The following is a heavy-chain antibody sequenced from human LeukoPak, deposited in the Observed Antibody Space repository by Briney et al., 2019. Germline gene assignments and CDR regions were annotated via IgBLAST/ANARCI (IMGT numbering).Heavy chain of an antibody. CDR1: GGSFSGYY. Sequence: PSETLSLTCAVYGGSFSGYYWSWIRQPPGKGLEWIGEINHSGSTNYNPSLKSRVTISVDTSKNQFSLKLSSVTAADTAVYYCARVGWGYCSSTSCYGKGLFDYWGQGTLVTVSS. D-gene: IGHD2-2*01. CDR2: INHSGST. V-gene: IGHV4-34*01. J-gene: IGHJ4*02. CDR3: ARVGWGYCSSTSCYGKGLFDY.